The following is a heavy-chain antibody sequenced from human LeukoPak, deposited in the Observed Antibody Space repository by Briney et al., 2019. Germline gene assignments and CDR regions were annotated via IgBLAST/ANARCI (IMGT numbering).Heavy chain of an antibody. D-gene: IGHD6-13*01. J-gene: IGHJ4*02. CDR2: ISGGGYSM. V-gene: IGHV3-48*01. CDR1: GFTFSSYS. Sequence: GGSLRLSCAASGFTFSSYSMNWVRQAPGKGLEWVSYISGGGYSMYYADSVKGRFTISRDNAKNSLYLQMNSLRAEDTAVYYCARRISAPGDRYYFDYWGQGTLVTVSS. CDR3: ARRISAPGDRYYFDY.